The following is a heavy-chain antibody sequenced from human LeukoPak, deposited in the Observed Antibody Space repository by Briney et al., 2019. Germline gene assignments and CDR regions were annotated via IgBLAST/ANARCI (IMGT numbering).Heavy chain of an antibody. CDR3: ARVGGSYEIAAFDI. CDR1: GFTFSGYS. CDR2: ISSSSSYI. V-gene: IGHV3-21*01. J-gene: IGHJ3*02. D-gene: IGHD1-26*01. Sequence: GGSLRLSCAASGFTFSGYSMNWVRQAPGKGLEWVSSISSSSSYIYYADSVKGRFTISRDNAKNSLYLQMNSLRAEDTAVYYCARVGGSYEIAAFDIWGQGTMVTVSS.